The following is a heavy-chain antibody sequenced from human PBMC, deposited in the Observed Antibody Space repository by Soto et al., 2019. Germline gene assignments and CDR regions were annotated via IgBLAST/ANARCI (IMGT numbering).Heavy chain of an antibody. Sequence: QLQLHQSGAGLLKPSETLSLTCDVSGGSFTGYYWSWIRQPPGKGLEWIGEINPSGFTNYNPSLTGRVTISLDTSKSQFSLKLKSMTAADTAFYFCARGHGRFAHWGQGTLVTVSS. CDR1: GGSFTGYY. V-gene: IGHV4-34*01. CDR2: INPSGFT. J-gene: IGHJ4*02. CDR3: ARGHGRFAH.